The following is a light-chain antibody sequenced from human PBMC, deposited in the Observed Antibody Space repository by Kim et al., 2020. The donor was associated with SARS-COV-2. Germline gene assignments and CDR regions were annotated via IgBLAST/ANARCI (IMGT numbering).Light chain of an antibody. Sequence: SYELTQPPSVSVSPGQTASITCSGDKLGDKYACWYQQKPGQSPVLVIYQDSKRPSGIPERFSCSNSGNTATLTISGTQAMDEADYYCQAWDSSTKVFGTGTKVTVL. CDR2: QDS. CDR3: QAWDSSTKV. CDR1: KLGDKY. J-gene: IGLJ1*01. V-gene: IGLV3-1*01.